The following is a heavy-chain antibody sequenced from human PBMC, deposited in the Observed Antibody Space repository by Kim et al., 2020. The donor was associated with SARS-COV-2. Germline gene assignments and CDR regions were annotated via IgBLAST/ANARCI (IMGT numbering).Heavy chain of an antibody. CDR3: ARDSYYDSSGYYTKKHEGIAAFDI. Sequence: GGSLRLSCAASGFTFSSYSMHWVRQAPGKGLEWVAVISYDGSNKYYADSVKGRFTISRDNSKNTLYLQMNSLRAEDTAVYYCARDSYYDSSGYYTKKHEGIAAFDIWGPGTMVTVSS. CDR1: GFTFSSYS. V-gene: IGHV3-30*04. CDR2: ISYDGSNK. J-gene: IGHJ3*02. D-gene: IGHD3-22*01.